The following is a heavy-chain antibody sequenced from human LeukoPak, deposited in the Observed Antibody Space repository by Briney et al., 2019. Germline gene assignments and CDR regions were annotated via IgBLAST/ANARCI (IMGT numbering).Heavy chain of an antibody. V-gene: IGHV1-8*03. CDR1: GYTFTSYD. J-gene: IGHJ5*02. CDR3: ARAAYSSSWGEWFDP. CDR2: MNPNSGNT. D-gene: IGHD6-13*01. Sequence: GASVKVSCKASGYTFTSYDINWVRQATGQGLEWMGWMNPNSGNTGYAQQFQGRVTITRNTSISTAYMELSSLRSEDTAVYYCARAAYSSSWGEWFDPWGQGTLVTVSS.